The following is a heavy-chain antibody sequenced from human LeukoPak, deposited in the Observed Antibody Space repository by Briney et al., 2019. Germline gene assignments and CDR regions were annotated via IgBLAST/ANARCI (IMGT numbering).Heavy chain of an antibody. D-gene: IGHD6-13*01. Sequence: VGSLRLSCAASAFTFGDYGMSWVRQAPGKGLEWVSGIHWNGGSTGYADSVKGRFTISRDNAKNSLYLQMSSLRAEDTALYYCARDLKRVAAVQPPDFDSRGQGILVTVSS. J-gene: IGHJ4*02. CDR1: AFTFGDYG. CDR3: ARDLKRVAAVQPPDFDS. CDR2: IHWNGGST. V-gene: IGHV3-20*04.